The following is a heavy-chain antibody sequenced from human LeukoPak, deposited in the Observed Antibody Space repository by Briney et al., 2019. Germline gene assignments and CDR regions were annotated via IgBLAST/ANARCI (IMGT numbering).Heavy chain of an antibody. CDR3: ARANCSSTSCAPDY. V-gene: IGHV1-46*01. J-gene: IGHJ4*02. Sequence: ASVKVSCKASGYTFTSYYMHWVRQAPGQGLEWMGVINPSGGSTIYAQIFQGRVTMTRDTSTSTVYMELSRLRSEDTAVYYCARANCSSTSCAPDYWGQGMLVTVSS. D-gene: IGHD2-2*01. CDR2: INPSGGST. CDR1: GYTFTSYY.